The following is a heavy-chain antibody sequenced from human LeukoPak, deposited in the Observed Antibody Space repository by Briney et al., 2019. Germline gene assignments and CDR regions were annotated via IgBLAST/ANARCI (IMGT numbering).Heavy chain of an antibody. J-gene: IGHJ4*02. CDR2: ISWNSGSI. V-gene: IGHV3-9*01. D-gene: IGHD5-12*01. Sequence: GGSLRLSCVASRFSFDDYGMHWVRQGPGKGLEWVSEISWNSGSIAYADSVKGRFTISRDNARNSLYLQMNSLRAEDTAFYYCARHRSSWLIDYWGQGTLVTVSS. CDR3: ARHRSSWLIDY. CDR1: RFSFDDYG.